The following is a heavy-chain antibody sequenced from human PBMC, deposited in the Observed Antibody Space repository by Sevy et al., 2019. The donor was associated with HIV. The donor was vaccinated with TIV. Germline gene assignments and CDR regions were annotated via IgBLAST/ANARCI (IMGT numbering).Heavy chain of an antibody. Sequence: GGSLRLSCTASGFTFGDYAMSWFRQAPGRGLEWVGFIRSETYGKTTEYAASVKGRFTVSRDDSKSMLYLQMNSLKTEDTAVYYCTRRASRVYGDHLNLYWGQGTLVTVSS. V-gene: IGHV3-49*03. J-gene: IGHJ4*02. CDR1: GFTFGDYA. D-gene: IGHD2-21*02. CDR2: IRSETYGKTT. CDR3: TRRASRVYGDHLNLY.